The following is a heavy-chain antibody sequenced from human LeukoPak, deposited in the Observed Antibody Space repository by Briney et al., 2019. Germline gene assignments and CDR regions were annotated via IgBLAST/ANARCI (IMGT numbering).Heavy chain of an antibody. Sequence: GASVKVSCKASGGTFSSYAISWVRQAPGQGLEWMGRIIPIFGTANYAQKFQGRVTITTDESTSTAYMELSSLRSEDTAVYYCASGANVVVPAAIGVGYNWFDPWGQGTLVTVSS. CDR3: ASGANVVVPAAIGVGYNWFDP. CDR2: IIPIFGTA. J-gene: IGHJ5*02. CDR1: GGTFSSYA. D-gene: IGHD2-2*01. V-gene: IGHV1-69*05.